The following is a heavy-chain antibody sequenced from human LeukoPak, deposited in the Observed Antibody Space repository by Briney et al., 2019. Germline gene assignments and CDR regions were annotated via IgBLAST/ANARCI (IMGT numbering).Heavy chain of an antibody. Sequence: SQTQSLTCTVSGGSISSGNYYWSWIRQPPGKGLEWIGYIYYSGSSYYNPSLKSRVTISVDTSKNQFSLKLSSVTAADTAVYYCARDRAAGYSYGFSPNLDAFDIWGQGTMVTVSS. J-gene: IGHJ3*02. CDR2: IYYSGSS. CDR3: ARDRAAGYSYGFSPNLDAFDI. V-gene: IGHV4-30-4*01. CDR1: GGSISSGNYY. D-gene: IGHD5-18*01.